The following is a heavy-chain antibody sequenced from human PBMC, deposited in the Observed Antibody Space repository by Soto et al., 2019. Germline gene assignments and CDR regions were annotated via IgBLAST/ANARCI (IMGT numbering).Heavy chain of an antibody. CDR3: ARDADYPDGTGYYRACYYYPIEV. Sequence: EVQLLESGGALVQSGGSLRLSCAASGFTFNNYAMGWVRQAPGKGLQWVSSISSSGDSTYYRDSVKGRFTISRDNSKNTLYVQMTSLRVEDTAVYYCARDADYPDGTGYYRACYYYPIEVWGQGTTVTVSS. D-gene: IGHD3-22*01. CDR1: GFTFNNYA. CDR2: ISSSGDST. J-gene: IGHJ6*02. V-gene: IGHV3-23*01.